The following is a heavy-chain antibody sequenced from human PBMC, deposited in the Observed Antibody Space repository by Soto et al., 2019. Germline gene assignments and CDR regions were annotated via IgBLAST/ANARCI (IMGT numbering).Heavy chain of an antibody. V-gene: IGHV1-46*01. CDR2: INPSGGST. Sequence: ASVKVSCKASGYTFTSYYMTWVRQAPGEGLEWMGIINPSGGSTSYAQKFQGRVTMTRDTSTSTVYMELSSLRSEDTAVYYCARALEAFGVVIGYYYYGMDVWGQGTTVTVSS. J-gene: IGHJ6*02. CDR3: ARALEAFGVVIGYYYYGMDV. CDR1: GYTFTSYY. D-gene: IGHD3-3*01.